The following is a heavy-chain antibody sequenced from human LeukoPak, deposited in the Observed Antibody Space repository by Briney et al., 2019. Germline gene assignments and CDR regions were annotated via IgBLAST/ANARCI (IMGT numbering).Heavy chain of an antibody. V-gene: IGHV3-7*01. J-gene: IGHJ6*02. CDR3: GGPNPLLERPSAMDV. Sequence: GGSLRLSCAASGFTFSSYWMSWVRQAPGKGLEWVANLRQDGNEKHYVDSVKGRFTISRDNAKNSLYLQMNSLRGEDTAVYFCGGPNPLLERPSAMDVWGQGTTVTVSS. D-gene: IGHD3-3*01. CDR1: GFTFSSYW. CDR2: LRQDGNEK.